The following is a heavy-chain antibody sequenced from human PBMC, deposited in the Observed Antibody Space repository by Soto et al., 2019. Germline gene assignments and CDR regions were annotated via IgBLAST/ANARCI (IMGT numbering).Heavy chain of an antibody. J-gene: IGHJ6*02. CDR1: GYSFTSYW. CDR3: ARTDWNHGFPYYYYGMDV. V-gene: IGHV5-10-1*01. CDR2: IDPSDSYT. D-gene: IGHD1-1*01. Sequence: PGESLKISCKGSGYSFTSYWISWVRQMPGKGLEWMGRIDPSDSYTNYSPSFQGHVTISADKSISTAYLQWSSLKASDTAMYYCARTDWNHGFPYYYYGMDVWGQGTTVTVSS.